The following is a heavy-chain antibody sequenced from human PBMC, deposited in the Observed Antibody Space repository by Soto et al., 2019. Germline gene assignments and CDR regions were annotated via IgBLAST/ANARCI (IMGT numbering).Heavy chain of an antibody. D-gene: IGHD6-19*01. J-gene: IGHJ4*02. CDR1: GFTFSSYS. CDR3: ARAVAGTSHTDY. CDR2: ISSSSSYI. Sequence: GGSLRLSCAASGFTFSSYSMNWVRQAPGKGLEWVSSISSSSSYIYYADSVKGRFTISRDNAKNSLYLQMNSLRAEDTAVYYCARAVAGTSHTDYWGQGTLVTVSS. V-gene: IGHV3-21*01.